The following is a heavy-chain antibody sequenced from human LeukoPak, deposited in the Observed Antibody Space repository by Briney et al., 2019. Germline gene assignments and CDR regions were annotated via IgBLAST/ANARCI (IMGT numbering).Heavy chain of an antibody. D-gene: IGHD3-10*01. CDR2: MNAGNGNT. J-gene: IGHJ4*02. CDR3: AREGSMVRGVGIFGFDY. V-gene: IGHV1-3*03. CDR1: GYTFISYA. Sequence: GAPVKVSCKSSGYTFISYAMHWVRQAPGQRLEWMGWMNAGNGNTKYSQKFQGRVTITRDTSASTAYMELSSLKSEDMAVYYCAREGSMVRGVGIFGFDYWGQGTLVTVSS.